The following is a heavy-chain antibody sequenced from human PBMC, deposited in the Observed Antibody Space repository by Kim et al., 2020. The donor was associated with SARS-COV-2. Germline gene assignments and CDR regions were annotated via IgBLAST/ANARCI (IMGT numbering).Heavy chain of an antibody. D-gene: IGHD6-19*01. CDR2: ISYDGSNK. V-gene: IGHV3-30*04. CDR1: GFTFSSYA. Sequence: GGSLRLSCAASGFTFSSYAMYWVRQAPGKGLEWVAVISYDGSNKYYADSVKGRFTISRDNSKNTLYLQMNSLRAEDTAVYYCARDLLIAVAGTRHYYYG. CDR3: ARDLLIAVAGTRHYYYG. J-gene: IGHJ6*01.